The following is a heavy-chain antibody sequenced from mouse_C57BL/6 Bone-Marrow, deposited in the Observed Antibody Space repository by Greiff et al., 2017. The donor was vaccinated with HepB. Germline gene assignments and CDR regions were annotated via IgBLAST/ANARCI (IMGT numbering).Heavy chain of an antibody. D-gene: IGHD1-3*01. CDR2: ISSGSSTI. Sequence: EVMLVESGGGLVKPGGSLKLSCAASGFTFSDYGMHWVRQAPEKGLEWVAYISSGSSTIYYADTVKGRFTISRDNAKNTLFLQMTSLRSEDTALYYCGREEYMWFADWGQGKMVTGYA. CDR1: GFTFSDYG. CDR3: GREEYMWFAD. J-gene: IGHJ3*01. V-gene: IGHV5-17*01.